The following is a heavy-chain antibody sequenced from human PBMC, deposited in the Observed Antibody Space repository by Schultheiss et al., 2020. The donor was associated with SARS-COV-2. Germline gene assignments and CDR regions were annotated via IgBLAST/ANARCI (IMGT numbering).Heavy chain of an antibody. V-gene: IGHV3-74*01. J-gene: IGHJ6*03. Sequence: GGSLRLSCAASGFTFSDYYMSWVRQAPGKGLEWVSRINSDGSTRNYADSVKGRFSISRDNAKNMLYLQMNSLRAEDTAVYYCARDPGIVVVAVKYYYYYMDVWGKGTTVTVSS. CDR2: INSDGSTR. CDR1: GFTFSDYY. CDR3: ARDPGIVVVAVKYYYYYMDV. D-gene: IGHD2-15*01.